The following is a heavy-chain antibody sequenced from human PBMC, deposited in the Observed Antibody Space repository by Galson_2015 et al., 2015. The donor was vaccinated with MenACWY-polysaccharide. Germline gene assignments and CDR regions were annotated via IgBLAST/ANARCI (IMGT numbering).Heavy chain of an antibody. V-gene: IGHV3-66*01. D-gene: IGHD2/OR15-2a*01. CDR1: GLTVSSSY. CDR3: ARIFSSGSIIFHFDY. CDR2: TSILILT. Sequence: SLRLSCAASGLTVSSSYITFFSHTLTKFLNFSSTVRNLPYTSILILTHYADSVKERFTISRENSKNTVYLQMNSLRAEDTAVYFCARIFSSGSIIFHFDYWGQGALV. J-gene: IGHJ4*02.